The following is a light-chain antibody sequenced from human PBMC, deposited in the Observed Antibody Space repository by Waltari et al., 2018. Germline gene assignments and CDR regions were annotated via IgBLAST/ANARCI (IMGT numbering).Light chain of an antibody. V-gene: IGKV3-20*01. CDR2: GAS. CDR1: QSVSSSY. Sequence: EIVLPQSPGTLSLSPGERATLSCRPSQSVSSSYLAWYQQKPGQAPRLLIYGASSRATGIPDRFSGSGSGTDFTLTISRLEPEDFAVYYCQQYGSSRTFGQGTKVEIK. CDR3: QQYGSSRT. J-gene: IGKJ1*01.